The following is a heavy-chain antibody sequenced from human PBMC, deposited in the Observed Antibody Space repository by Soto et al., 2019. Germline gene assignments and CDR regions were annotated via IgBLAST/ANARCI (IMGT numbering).Heavy chain of an antibody. CDR3: ARSISVAMDF. CDR2: IYYSGTT. D-gene: IGHD6-19*01. CDR1: GGSISSSSYH. Sequence: SETLSLTCTVSGGSISSSSYHWGWIRQPPGKGLEWIGSIYYSGTTYYNPSLKSRVTISVDTSKNQFSLKLSSVTAADTAVYYCARSISVAMDFWGQGNLVTVSS. J-gene: IGHJ4*02. V-gene: IGHV4-39*01.